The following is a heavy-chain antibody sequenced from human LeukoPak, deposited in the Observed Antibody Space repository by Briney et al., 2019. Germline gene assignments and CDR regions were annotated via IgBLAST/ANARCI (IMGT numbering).Heavy chain of an antibody. D-gene: IGHD1-26*01. J-gene: IGHJ4*02. CDR1: GYTFTGYY. V-gene: IGHV1-2*02. Sequence: ASVKVSCKASGYTFTGYYMHWVRQAPGQGLEWMGWINPNSGGTNYAQKFQGRVTMTRDTSISTAYMELSRLRSDDTAVYYCAMPQVGATRPLDYWGQGTLVTVSS. CDR3: AMPQVGATRPLDY. CDR2: INPNSGGT.